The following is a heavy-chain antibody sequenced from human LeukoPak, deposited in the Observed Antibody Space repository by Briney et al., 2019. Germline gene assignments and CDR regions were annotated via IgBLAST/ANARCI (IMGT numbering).Heavy chain of an antibody. CDR1: GFTFDDYA. CDR2: ISWNSGSI. Sequence: GRSLRLSCAASGFTFDDYAMHWVRPAPGKGLEWVSGISWNSGSIGYADSVKGRFTIPRDNAKNSLYLQMNSLRAEDTALYYCAKEGGRGYSYGSDAFDIWGQGTMVTVSS. J-gene: IGHJ3*02. CDR3: AKEGGRGYSYGSDAFDI. V-gene: IGHV3-9*01. D-gene: IGHD5-18*01.